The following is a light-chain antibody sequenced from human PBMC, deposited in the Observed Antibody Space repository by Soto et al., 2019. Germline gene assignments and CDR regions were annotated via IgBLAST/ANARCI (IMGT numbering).Light chain of an antibody. CDR1: SSDIGSNNY. CDR3: SSYTTTTRL. Sequence: QSALTQPASVSGSPGQSITISCTGTSSDIGSNNYVSWFQQRPGKAPTLIIYEVSNRPSGVSTHFSGSKSGNTASLTISGLLPEDEAEYYCSSYTTTTRLFGGGTKATVL. V-gene: IGLV2-14*01. CDR2: EVS. J-gene: IGLJ3*02.